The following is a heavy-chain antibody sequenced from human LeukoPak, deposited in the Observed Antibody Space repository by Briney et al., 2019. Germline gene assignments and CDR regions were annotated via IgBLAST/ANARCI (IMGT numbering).Heavy chain of an antibody. Sequence: RAGGSLRLSCAASGFTFSDYYMSWIRQAPGRGLEWVSYISSSSTTIYYADSVKGRFTISRDNAKNSLYLQMNSLRAEDTAVYYCASSRYDSSGYYGIVGHWGQGTLVTVSS. J-gene: IGHJ5*02. V-gene: IGHV3-11*04. CDR2: ISSSSTTI. D-gene: IGHD3-22*01. CDR1: GFTFSDYY. CDR3: ASSRYDSSGYYGIVGH.